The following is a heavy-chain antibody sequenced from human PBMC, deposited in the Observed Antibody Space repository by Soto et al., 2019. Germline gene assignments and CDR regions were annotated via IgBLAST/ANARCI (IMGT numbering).Heavy chain of an antibody. V-gene: IGHV3-21*01. Sequence: EVQLEESGGGLVKPGGSLRLSCSASGFTFRRYDMNWVRQAPGKGLEWVSSISSSSISIHYGDSVKGRFTISRDNARNVLYLQMNSLRAADTAVYFWARLYDVLTNGMDVWGQGTTVTVS. CDR2: ISSSSISI. CDR1: GFTFRRYD. J-gene: IGHJ6*02. D-gene: IGHD3-9*01. CDR3: ARLYDVLTNGMDV.